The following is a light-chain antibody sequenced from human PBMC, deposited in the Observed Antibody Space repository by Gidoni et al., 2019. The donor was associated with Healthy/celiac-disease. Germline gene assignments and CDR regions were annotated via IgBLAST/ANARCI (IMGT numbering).Light chain of an antibody. Sequence: EIVLTQSPATLSLCPVDRATLSCRASQSVRSYLAWYQQKPGQAPRPLIYDASNRATGIPARFSGRGSGTDFTLTISSLEPEDFAVYYCQQRSNWPPYTFGQGTKLEIK. CDR3: QQRSNWPPYT. CDR1: QSVRSY. CDR2: DAS. J-gene: IGKJ2*01. V-gene: IGKV3-11*01.